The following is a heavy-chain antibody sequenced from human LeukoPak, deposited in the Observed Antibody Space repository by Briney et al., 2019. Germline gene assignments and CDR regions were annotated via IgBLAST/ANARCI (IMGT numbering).Heavy chain of an antibody. D-gene: IGHD2-15*01. Sequence: PGGSLRLSCAASGFTFSSYAMSWVRQAPGKGLEWVSAISGSGGSTYYADSVKGRFTISRDNSKNTLYLQMNSLKTEDTAVYYCTTALVVAATYHSDAFDIWGQGTMVTVSS. V-gene: IGHV3-23*01. CDR1: GFTFSSYA. CDR2: ISGSGGST. CDR3: TTALVVAATYHSDAFDI. J-gene: IGHJ3*02.